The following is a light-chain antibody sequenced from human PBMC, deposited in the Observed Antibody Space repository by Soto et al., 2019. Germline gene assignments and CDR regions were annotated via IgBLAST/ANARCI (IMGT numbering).Light chain of an antibody. CDR2: ATS. CDR1: SSNIGAGYD. V-gene: IGLV1-40*01. J-gene: IGLJ2*01. Sequence: QAVVTQPPSVSGAPGQRVTISCTGSSSNIGAGYDVHWYQQLPGTAPQMLMYATSNRPSGVPDRFSGSKSGTSASLAITGLQAEDEADYYCQSYDSSLSGVVFGGGTKLTVL. CDR3: QSYDSSLSGVV.